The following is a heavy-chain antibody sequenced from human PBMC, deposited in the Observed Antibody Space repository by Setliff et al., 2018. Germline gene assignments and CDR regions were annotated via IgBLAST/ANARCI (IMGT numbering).Heavy chain of an antibody. D-gene: IGHD7-27*01. CDR1: GGSISNSDYY. CDR3: ARHRPNLPFDA. J-gene: IGHJ4*02. V-gene: IGHV4-39*01. CDR2: VYYSGDT. Sequence: TSETLSLTCSVSGGSISNSDYYWDWIRQPPGKGLEWIGRVYYSGDTYYIPSLLSRVTISVDTSKNQFSLKLSSVTAAYTSVYFCARHRPNLPFDAWDQGALVTVSS.